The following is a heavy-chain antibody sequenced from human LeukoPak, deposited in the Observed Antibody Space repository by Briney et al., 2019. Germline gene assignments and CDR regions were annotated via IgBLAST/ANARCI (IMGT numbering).Heavy chain of an antibody. J-gene: IGHJ6*03. Sequence: PSQTLSLTCTVSGDSISSGGYYWSWIRQPAGEGLEWIGRIYTSGRTNYNPSLKSRVTISLDTSKHQFSLKLSSVTAADTAVYYCAREGLTGPTWSSYYYMDVWGKGTTVTVPS. CDR2: IYTSGRT. V-gene: IGHV4-61*02. CDR1: GDSISSGGYY. D-gene: IGHD1-20*01. CDR3: AREGLTGPTWSSYYYMDV.